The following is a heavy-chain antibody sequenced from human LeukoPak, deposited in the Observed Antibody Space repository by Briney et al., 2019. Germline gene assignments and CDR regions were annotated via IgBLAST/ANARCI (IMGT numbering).Heavy chain of an antibody. CDR3: ARSGSSGYGFGY. CDR2: INPNSGGT. V-gene: IGHV1-2*02. CDR1: GYTLISYD. D-gene: IGHD5-12*01. J-gene: IGHJ4*02. Sequence: ASVKVSCKASGYTLISYDINWVRQATGQGLEWMGWINPNSGGTNYAQKFQGRVTMTRDTSISTAYMELSRLRSDDTAVYYCARSGSSGYGFGYWGQGTLVTVSS.